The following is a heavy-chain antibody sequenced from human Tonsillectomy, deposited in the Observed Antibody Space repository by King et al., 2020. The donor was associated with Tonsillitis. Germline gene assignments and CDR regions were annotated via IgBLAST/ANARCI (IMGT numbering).Heavy chain of an antibody. CDR3: TRDTLHFHLDS. CDR1: DYSISNDCY. J-gene: IGHJ4*02. V-gene: IGHV4-38-2*02. CDR2: IYHSGST. Sequence: VQLQESGPGLVKPSETLSLTCTVSDYSISNDCYWGWIRQPPGKGLEWIGSIYHSGSTYYNPSLKSRVTISLDTSKNQFSLKLTSVTAADTAMYYCTRDTLHFHLDSWGQGTLVTVSS.